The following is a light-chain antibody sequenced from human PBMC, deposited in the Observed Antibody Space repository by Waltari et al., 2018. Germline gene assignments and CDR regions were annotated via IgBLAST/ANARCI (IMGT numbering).Light chain of an antibody. Sequence: EVVMTQSPATLPVPPGERATLSCRASQSIYDNLAWYQHKPGQAPRLLSYRASTRATGSPARFSGRGSGTEFTLTISSLQSEDSAVYYCQQYNRWPPITFGQGTRLEIK. CDR2: RAS. J-gene: IGKJ5*01. CDR1: QSIYDN. CDR3: QQYNRWPPIT. V-gene: IGKV3-15*01.